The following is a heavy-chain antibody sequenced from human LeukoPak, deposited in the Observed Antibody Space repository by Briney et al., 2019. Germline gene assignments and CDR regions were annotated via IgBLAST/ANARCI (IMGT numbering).Heavy chain of an antibody. V-gene: IGHV4-59*11. Sequence: SETLSLTCSVSGGSINSHFWTWMRQPPGKGLEWIGYIYQTGSTNYNPSLKSRLSISLDTSNNQLSLKVNSVTAADTAVYYCARLVVAGDYEHFYFYMDVWGKGTTVTVSS. CDR1: GGSINSHF. CDR3: ARLVVAGDYEHFYFYMDV. D-gene: IGHD6-19*01. J-gene: IGHJ6*03. CDR2: IYQTGST.